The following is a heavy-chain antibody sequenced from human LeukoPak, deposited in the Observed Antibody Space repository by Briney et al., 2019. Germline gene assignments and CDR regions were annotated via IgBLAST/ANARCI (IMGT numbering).Heavy chain of an antibody. D-gene: IGHD2-21*02. Sequence: GGSLRLSCAAAGFTFSSFGMHWVRQTPGKGLEWMAVISYDGSNKYYADSVKGRFTLSRDNSKNTLYLQLNSLRAEDTAVYYCARWWVTAKAPDNWGQGTLVTVSS. J-gene: IGHJ4*02. CDR3: ARWWVTAKAPDN. CDR1: GFTFSSFG. V-gene: IGHV3-33*01. CDR2: ISYDGSNK.